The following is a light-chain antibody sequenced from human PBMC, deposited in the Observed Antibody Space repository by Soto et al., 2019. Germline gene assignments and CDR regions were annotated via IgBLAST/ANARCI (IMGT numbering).Light chain of an antibody. J-gene: IGLJ2*01. CDR2: EGS. CDR1: SSDVGSYTL. Sequence: QSALTQPASVSGSPGQSITISCTGTSSDVGSYTLVSWYQQHPGKAPKLMIYEGSKRPSGVSNRFSGSKSGNTASLTISGLQAEDEADYYCCSYTSVSTSVVFGGGTKLTVL. V-gene: IGLV2-14*02. CDR3: CSYTSVSTSVV.